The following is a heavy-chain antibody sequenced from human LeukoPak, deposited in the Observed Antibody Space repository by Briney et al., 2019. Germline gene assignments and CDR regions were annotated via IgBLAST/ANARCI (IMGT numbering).Heavy chain of an antibody. CDR2: MSNTGIT. J-gene: IGHJ4*02. CDR3: AKASVTTAVLFDS. D-gene: IGHD4-23*01. Sequence: SETLSLTCTVSGGSISSYFWNWIRQPPGQTLQWIGYMSNTGITKYNPSLKSRVTISADTSKNQFSLILNSVNTADTAVYYCAKASVTTAVLFDSWGQGTLVAVSS. CDR1: GGSISSYF. V-gene: IGHV4-59*01.